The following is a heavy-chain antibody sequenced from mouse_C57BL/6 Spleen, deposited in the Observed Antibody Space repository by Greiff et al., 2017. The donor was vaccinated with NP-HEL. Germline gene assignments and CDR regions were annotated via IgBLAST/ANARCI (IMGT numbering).Heavy chain of an antibody. V-gene: IGHV1-53*01. J-gene: IGHJ2*01. D-gene: IGHD2-1*01. CDR3: ARSNGNYEGYFDY. CDR1: GYTFTSYW. CDR2: INPSNGGT. Sequence: QVQLQQPGTELVKPGASVKLSCKASGYTFTSYWMHWVKQRPGQGLEWIGNINPSNGGTNYNEKFKSKATLTVDKSSSTAYMQLSSLTSEESAVYYCARSNGNYEGYFDYWGQGTTLTVSS.